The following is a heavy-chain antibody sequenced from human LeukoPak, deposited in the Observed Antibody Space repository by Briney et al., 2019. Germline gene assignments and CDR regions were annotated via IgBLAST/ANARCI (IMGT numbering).Heavy chain of an antibody. CDR2: IYYSGST. CDR1: GGSFSGYY. J-gene: IGHJ5*02. Sequence: SETLSLTCAVYGGSFSGYYWSWIRQPPGKGLEWIGYIYYSGSTNYNPSLKSRVTISVDTSKNQFSLKLSSVTAADTAVYYCARDMGCSSTSCYGIWFDPWGQGTLVTVSS. V-gene: IGHV4-59*12. CDR3: ARDMGCSSTSCYGIWFDP. D-gene: IGHD2-2*01.